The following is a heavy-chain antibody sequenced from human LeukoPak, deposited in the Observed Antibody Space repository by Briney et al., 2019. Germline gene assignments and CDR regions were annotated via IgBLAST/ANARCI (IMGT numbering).Heavy chain of an antibody. CDR2: IKQDGSEK. CDR3: ARAGSNWNYVY. J-gene: IGHJ4*02. V-gene: IGHV3-7*01. D-gene: IGHD1-7*01. CDR1: GFTFRGFL. Sequence: GGSLRLSCAASGFTFRGFLMSRVRQTPGKGLEWVANIKQDGSEKYYADSVKGRFTISRDNTKNSLSLQMNSLRAEDTAVYYCARAGSNWNYVYWGQGTLVTVSS.